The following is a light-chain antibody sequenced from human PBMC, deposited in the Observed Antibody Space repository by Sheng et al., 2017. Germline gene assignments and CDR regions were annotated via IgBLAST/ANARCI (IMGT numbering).Light chain of an antibody. Sequence: DIQMTQSPSSLSASVGDRVTITCRASQSISSYLNWYQQKSGKAPKLLIYAASSLQSGSHQGSVAVDLGQISLSPSAVCNLKILELYYCQQSYGTPYSFGQGTKLEIK. CDR3: QQSYGTPYS. V-gene: IGKV1-39*01. J-gene: IGKJ2*03. CDR1: QSISSY. CDR2: AAS.